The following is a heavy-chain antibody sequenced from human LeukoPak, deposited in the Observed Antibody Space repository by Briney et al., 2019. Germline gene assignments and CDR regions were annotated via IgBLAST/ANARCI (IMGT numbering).Heavy chain of an antibody. CDR3: ARGDCSSTSCPRDY. J-gene: IGHJ4*02. V-gene: IGHV1-69*13. Sequence: ASVKVSCKASGGTFSSYAISWVRQAPGQGLEWMGGIIPIFGTANYAQKFQGRVTITADESTSTAYMELSSLRSEDTAVYYCARGDCSSTSCPRDYWGQGTLVTSPQ. D-gene: IGHD2-2*01. CDR1: GGTFSSYA. CDR2: IIPIFGTA.